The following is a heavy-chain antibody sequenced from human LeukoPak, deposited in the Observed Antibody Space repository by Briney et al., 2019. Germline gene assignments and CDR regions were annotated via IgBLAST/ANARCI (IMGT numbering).Heavy chain of an antibody. CDR3: ARDDTDY. J-gene: IGHJ4*02. Sequence: GGSLRLSCAASGFTFSSYSMNWVRQAPGKGLEWVSYISSCSSTIYYADSVKGRFTISRDNAKNSLYLQMNSLRAEDTAVYYCARDDTDYWGQGTLVTVSS. V-gene: IGHV3-48*04. CDR1: GFTFSSYS. CDR2: ISSCSSTI.